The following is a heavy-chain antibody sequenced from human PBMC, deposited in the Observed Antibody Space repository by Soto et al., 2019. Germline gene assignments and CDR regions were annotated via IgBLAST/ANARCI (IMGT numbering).Heavy chain of an antibody. V-gene: IGHV3-7*03. Sequence: GGSLRLSCGASGFTFSSYWMSWVRQAPGKGLEWVANINRDGGERYYVDPLRGRFTISRDNAKNSLFLQMNSLRAEDTAVYYCATXPHYYDFSGYYLDFFDYWGQGTLVTVSS. CDR2: INRDGGER. CDR3: ATXPHYYDFSGYYLDFFDY. D-gene: IGHD3-22*01. J-gene: IGHJ4*02. CDR1: GFTFSSYW.